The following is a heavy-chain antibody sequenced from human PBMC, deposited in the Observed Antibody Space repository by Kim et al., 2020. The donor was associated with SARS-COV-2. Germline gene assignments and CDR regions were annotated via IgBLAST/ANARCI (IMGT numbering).Heavy chain of an antibody. CDR3: ARIHWGPPAWYYYGMDV. CDR2: IYYSGST. Sequence: SETLSLTCTVSGGSISSYYWSWIRQPPGKGLEWIGYIYYSGSTNYNPSLKSRVTISVDTSKNQFSLKLSSVTAADTAVYYCARIHWGPPAWYYYGMDVWGQGTTVTVSS. V-gene: IGHV4-59*13. J-gene: IGHJ6*02. CDR1: GGSISSYY. D-gene: IGHD7-27*01.